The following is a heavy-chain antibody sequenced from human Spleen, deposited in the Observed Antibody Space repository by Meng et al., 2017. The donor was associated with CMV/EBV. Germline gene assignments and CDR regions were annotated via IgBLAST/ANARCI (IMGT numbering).Heavy chain of an antibody. V-gene: IGHV4-4*07. Sequence: VQWQGSGPGLVKPSGTLSPTCTVSGGSISSYYWSWIRQPAGKGLEWIGRIYTSGSTNYNPSLKSRVTMSVDTSKNQFSLKLSSVTAADTAVYYCAREKGRVVVAAYFDYWGQGTLVTVSS. D-gene: IGHD2-15*01. CDR1: GGSISSYY. CDR3: AREKGRVVVAAYFDY. CDR2: IYTSGST. J-gene: IGHJ4*02.